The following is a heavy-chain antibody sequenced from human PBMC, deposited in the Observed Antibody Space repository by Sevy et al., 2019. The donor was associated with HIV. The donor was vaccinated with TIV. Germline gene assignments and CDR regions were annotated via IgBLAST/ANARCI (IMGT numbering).Heavy chain of an antibody. D-gene: IGHD5-12*01. Sequence: ASLKVSCKASGYTFTSYGISWVRQAPGQGLEWMGWISAYNGNTNYAQKLQGRVTMTTDTSTSTAYMELRSLRSDDTAVYYCARQKPTIERWLQSEGAFDIWGQGTMVTVSS. J-gene: IGHJ3*02. V-gene: IGHV1-18*04. CDR1: GYTFTSYG. CDR2: ISAYNGNT. CDR3: ARQKPTIERWLQSEGAFDI.